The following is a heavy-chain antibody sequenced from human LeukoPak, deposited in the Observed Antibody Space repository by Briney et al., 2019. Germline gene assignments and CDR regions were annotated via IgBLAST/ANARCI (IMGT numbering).Heavy chain of an antibody. CDR3: ARGPYNYYMDV. Sequence: SETLSLTCAASGGSINSHYWSWIRQSPGKGLEWIGYVYYSGSTSYNPSLKSRVTISVDRSKNQFSLKLSSVTAADTAVYYCARGPYNYYMDVWGKGTTVTVSS. CDR1: GGSINSHY. CDR2: VYYSGST. V-gene: IGHV4-59*11. J-gene: IGHJ6*03.